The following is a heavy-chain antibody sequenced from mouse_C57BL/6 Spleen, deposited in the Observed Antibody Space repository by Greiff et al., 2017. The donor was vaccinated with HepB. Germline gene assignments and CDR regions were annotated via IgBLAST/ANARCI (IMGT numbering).Heavy chain of an antibody. CDR2: FYPGSGSI. CDR3: ARHWCYYGSEDWFAY. D-gene: IGHD1-1*01. J-gene: IGHJ3*01. V-gene: IGHV1-62-2*01. CDR1: GYTFTEYT. Sequence: VQLQQSGAELVKPGASVKLSCTASGYTFTEYTIHWVQQRPGQGLEWIGWFYPGSGSIKYNEKFKDKATLTADKSSSTVYMELSRLTSEDSAVYVCARHWCYYGSEDWFAYWGQGTLVTVSA.